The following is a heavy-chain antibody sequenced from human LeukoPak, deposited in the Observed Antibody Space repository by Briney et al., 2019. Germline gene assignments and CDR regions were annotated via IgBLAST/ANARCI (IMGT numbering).Heavy chain of an antibody. Sequence: GGSLRLSCAASGLTFSSYWMHWVRQAPGKGLVWVSRINSDGSSTSYADSVKGRFTISRDNAKNTLYLQVISLRAEDTAVYYCARDWGEGYFDYWGQGTLVTVSS. CDR1: GLTFSSYW. CDR2: INSDGSST. D-gene: IGHD3-16*01. CDR3: ARDWGEGYFDY. J-gene: IGHJ4*02. V-gene: IGHV3-74*01.